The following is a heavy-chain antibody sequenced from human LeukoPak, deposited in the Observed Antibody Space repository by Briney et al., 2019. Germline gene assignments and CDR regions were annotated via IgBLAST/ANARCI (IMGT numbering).Heavy chain of an antibody. CDR2: INSDSGAT. CDR3: EHGSSWFYFDS. J-gene: IGHJ4*02. V-gene: IGHV1-2*02. CDR1: GYTFTGYY. D-gene: IGHD6-13*01. Sequence: ASVKVSCKASGYTFTGYYIHWVRQAPGQGLEWTGWINSDSGATHYAQTFQGRVTMTRDTSISTAYRELSRLSSADTAVYYCEHGSSWFYFDSWGQGPLVTVSS.